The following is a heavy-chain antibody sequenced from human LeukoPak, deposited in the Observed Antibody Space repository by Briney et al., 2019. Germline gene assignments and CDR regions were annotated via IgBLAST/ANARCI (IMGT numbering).Heavy chain of an antibody. CDR1: GYTFTSYG. D-gene: IGHD4-17*01. CDR2: VIPIFGTA. CDR3: ASRDYGDYVDDDAEYSQH. J-gene: IGHJ1*01. Sequence: GASVKVSCKASGYTFTSYGISWVRQAPGQGLEWMGGVIPIFGTANYAQKFQGRVTITADESTSTAYMELSSLRSEDTAVYYCASRDYGDYVDDDAEYSQHWGQGTLVTVSS. V-gene: IGHV1-69*13.